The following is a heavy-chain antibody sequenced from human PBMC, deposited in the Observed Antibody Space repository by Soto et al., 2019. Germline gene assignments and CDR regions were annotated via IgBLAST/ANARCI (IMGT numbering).Heavy chain of an antibody. CDR3: ARTYYDILTGPGGGMDV. Sequence: GGALRVSCAASGFTFSIYSMNWVRQAPGKGLEWVSSISSSSSYIYYADSVKGRFTISRDNAKNSLYLQMNSLRAEDTAVYYCARTYYDILTGPGGGMDVWGQGTTVTVSS. CDR1: GFTFSIYS. J-gene: IGHJ6*02. V-gene: IGHV3-21*01. D-gene: IGHD3-9*01. CDR2: ISSSSSYI.